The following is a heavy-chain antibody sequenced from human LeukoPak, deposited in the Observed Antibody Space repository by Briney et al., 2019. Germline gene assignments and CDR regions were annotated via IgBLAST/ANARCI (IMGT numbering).Heavy chain of an antibody. CDR1: GYSISSGYY. Sequence: SKTLSLTCTVSGYSISSGYYWGWIRQPPGKGLEWIGTIYYSGSTYYNPSLKSRVTISVDTSKNQFSLKLSSVTAADTAVYYCARHDASGIDAFDIWGQGTMVTVSS. D-gene: IGHD3-10*01. V-gene: IGHV4-38-2*02. CDR2: IYYSGST. CDR3: ARHDASGIDAFDI. J-gene: IGHJ3*02.